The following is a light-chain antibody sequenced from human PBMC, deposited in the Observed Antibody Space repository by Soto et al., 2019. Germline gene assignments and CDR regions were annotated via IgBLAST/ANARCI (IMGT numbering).Light chain of an antibody. V-gene: IGKV3D-20*02. CDR3: QQRSDWPS. J-gene: IGKJ5*01. CDR2: GAS. Sequence: PVTLSLSPGERATLSCRASQSVSSSYLAWYQQKPGQAPRLLIYGASSRATGIPARFSGSGSGTDFTLTISSLEPEDFAVYYCQQRSDWPSFGQGTRLEIK. CDR1: QSVSSSY.